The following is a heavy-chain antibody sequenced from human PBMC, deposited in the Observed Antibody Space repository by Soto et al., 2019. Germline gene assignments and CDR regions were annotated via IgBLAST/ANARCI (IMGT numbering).Heavy chain of an antibody. J-gene: IGHJ5*01. CDR2: IGRDGSET. CDR1: GITLSSSW. CDR3: AKDLPGELLPTCFDS. Sequence: GGSLRLSCAASGITLSSSWMTWLRQAPGRGLEWVANIGRDGSETQYVGSVKGRFTISRDNAKNSLYLQMNSLRVEDTAIYYCAKDLPGELLPTCFDSWGQGTLVTVSS. V-gene: IGHV3-7*05. D-gene: IGHD1-26*01.